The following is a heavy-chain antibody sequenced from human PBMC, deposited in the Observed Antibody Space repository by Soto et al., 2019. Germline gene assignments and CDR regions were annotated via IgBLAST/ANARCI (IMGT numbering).Heavy chain of an antibody. CDR2: ISYDGSNK. V-gene: IGHV3-30*18. Sequence: GGSLRLSCAASGFTFSSYGMHWVRQAPGKGLEWVAVISYDGSNKYYADSVKGLFNISRDNSKNTLYLQMNSLRAEDTAVYYCAKDMVRYNWNYGSFDYWGQGTLVTVSS. CDR1: GFTFSSYG. J-gene: IGHJ4*02. D-gene: IGHD1-7*01. CDR3: AKDMVRYNWNYGSFDY.